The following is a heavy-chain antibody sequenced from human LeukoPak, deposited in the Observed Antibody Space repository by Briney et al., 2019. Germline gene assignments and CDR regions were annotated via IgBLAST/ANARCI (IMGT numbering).Heavy chain of an antibody. CDR2: IRGNGGTT. CDR3: QKDRFTATPYYFDF. CDR1: GFTFSSYV. Sequence: GGSLRLSCAASGFTFSSYVMSWVRQAPGKGLEWVSGIRGNGGTTNYADSVKGRFTISRDNSKNTVYLQMNSLRAEDTAFYYCQKDRFTATPYYFDFWGQGTLVTVSS. V-gene: IGHV3-23*01. J-gene: IGHJ4*02.